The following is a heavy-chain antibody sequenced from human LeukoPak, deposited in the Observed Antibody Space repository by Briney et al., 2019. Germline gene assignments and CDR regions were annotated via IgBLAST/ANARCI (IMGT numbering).Heavy chain of an antibody. CDR1: GFTFSSYE. J-gene: IGHJ4*02. CDR2: ISSSGSPI. Sequence: PGGSLRLSCAASGFTFSSYEMNWVRQAPGKGLEWVSYISSSGSPIYYADSVKGRFTISRDNAKNSLYLQMNSLRAEDTAVYCCATGGGGYSYGYSIYWGQGTLVTVSS. V-gene: IGHV3-48*03. D-gene: IGHD5-18*01. CDR3: ATGGGGYSYGYSIY.